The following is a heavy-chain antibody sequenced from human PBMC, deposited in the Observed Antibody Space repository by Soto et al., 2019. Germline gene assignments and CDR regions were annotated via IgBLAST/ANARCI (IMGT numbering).Heavy chain of an antibody. CDR3: ARDLSVAATDWFDP. CDR1: GYTFTSYG. CDR2: ISAYNGNT. Sequence: ASVKVSCKASGYTFTSYGISWVRQAPGQGLEWMGWISAYNGNTNYAQKLQGRVTMTTDTSTGTAYMELRSLRSDDTAVYYCARDLSVAATDWFDPWGQGTLVTVSS. J-gene: IGHJ5*02. D-gene: IGHD2-15*01. V-gene: IGHV1-18*01.